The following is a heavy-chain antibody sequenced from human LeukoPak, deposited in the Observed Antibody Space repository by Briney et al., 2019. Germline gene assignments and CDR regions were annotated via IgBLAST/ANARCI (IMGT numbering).Heavy chain of an antibody. CDR1: GGSISRSSYD. CDR2: IYYSGST. CDR3: ARLNYYYGMDV. V-gene: IGHV4-39*01. Sequence: PSETLSLTCTVSGGSISRSSYDWGWIRQPPGKGLEWIGSIYYSGSTYYNPSLKSRVTLSVDTSKNQFSLKLSSVTAADTAVYYCARLNYYYGMDVWGQGTTVTVSS. J-gene: IGHJ6*02.